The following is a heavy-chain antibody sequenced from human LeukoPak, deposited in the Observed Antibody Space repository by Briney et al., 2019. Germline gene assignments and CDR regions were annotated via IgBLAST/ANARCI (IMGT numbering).Heavy chain of an antibody. CDR3: AKEHLTVTIAYYFGY. CDR1: GFTFDDYA. J-gene: IGHJ4*02. V-gene: IGHV3-9*01. D-gene: IGHD4-17*01. CDR2: ISWNSGSI. Sequence: SLRLSCAASGFTFDDYAMHWVRQAPGKGLEWVSGISWNSGSIGYADSVKGRFTISRDNAKNSLYLQMNSLRAEDTALYYCAKEHLTVTIAYYFGYWGQGTLVTVSS.